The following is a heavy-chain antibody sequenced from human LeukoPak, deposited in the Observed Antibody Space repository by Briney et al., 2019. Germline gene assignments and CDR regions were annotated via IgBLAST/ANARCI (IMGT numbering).Heavy chain of an antibody. CDR2: ISPYTTKT. V-gene: IGHV1-18*01. D-gene: IGHD1-26*01. CDR3: AREGGVGPTAPPDYYSYQMDV. Sequence: ASVKVSCRASGYTFISYGITWVRQAPGQGLEWMGWISPYTTKTNYAQSLQGRVTMTTDTSTSTAYMELRSLRSDDTAVYYCAREGGVGPTAPPDYYSYQMDVWGKGTTVTVSS. J-gene: IGHJ6*03. CDR1: GYTFISYG.